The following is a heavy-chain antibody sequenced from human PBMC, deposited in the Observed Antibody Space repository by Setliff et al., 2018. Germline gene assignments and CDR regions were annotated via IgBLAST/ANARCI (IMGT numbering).Heavy chain of an antibody. CDR1: GDSISDASI. D-gene: IGHD1-26*01. CDR2: VYHRGTT. Sequence: PSETLSLTCTVSGDSISDASIMAWIRQPPGKGLEWIGTVYHRGTTYYNPSLKSRVTISVDTSKNQFSLKLRSVTAADTAVYYCARTVTYRYFDYWGQGILVTVSS. J-gene: IGHJ4*02. CDR3: ARTVTYRYFDY. V-gene: IGHV4-38-2*02.